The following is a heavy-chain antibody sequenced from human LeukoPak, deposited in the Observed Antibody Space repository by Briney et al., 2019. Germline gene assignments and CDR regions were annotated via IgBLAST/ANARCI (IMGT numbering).Heavy chain of an antibody. CDR3: ARYSWTETTWL. Sequence: GGSLRLSCAASGFTLSSYWMSWVRQAPGKGLEWVANIKEDGSDKYYVASVEGRFTISRDNAKNLLYLQMNSLRVEDTAVYHCARYSWTETTWLWGQGTLVTVSS. CDR2: IKEDGSDK. CDR1: GFTLSSYW. D-gene: IGHD4-17*01. J-gene: IGHJ4*02. V-gene: IGHV3-7*01.